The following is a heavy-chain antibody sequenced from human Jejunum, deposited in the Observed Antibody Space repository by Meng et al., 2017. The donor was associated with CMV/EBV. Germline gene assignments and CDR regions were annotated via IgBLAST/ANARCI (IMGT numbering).Heavy chain of an antibody. Sequence: QCQQVQSSGEREKRGASDNAASEASGYTFTNYGITWVRQSPGQGPERMGWINAYNGDTNYAQTLQGRVTMTTDTSTSTAYMELRSLRSDDTAVYYCARVEVGITSGDYWGKGTLVTVSS. J-gene: IGHJ4*02. V-gene: IGHV1-18*01. CDR1: GYTFTNYG. CDR3: ARVEVGITSGDY. CDR2: INAYNGDT. D-gene: IGHD1-26*01.